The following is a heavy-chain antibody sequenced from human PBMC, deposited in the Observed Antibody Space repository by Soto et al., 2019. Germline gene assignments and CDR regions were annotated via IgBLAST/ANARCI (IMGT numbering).Heavy chain of an antibody. D-gene: IGHD1-26*01. CDR2: IGPESGAT. CDR3: GRGRSGQIVVFY. Sequence: ASVKVSCKASGYTFTGHYIHWVRQAPEQGPEWMGEIGPESGATRYAQRFQGRVTMTRDMSITTVYMELNNPSPDDTAVYYCGRGRSGQIVVFYWGQGTPVTVSS. CDR1: GYTFTGHY. J-gene: IGHJ4*02. V-gene: IGHV1-2*02.